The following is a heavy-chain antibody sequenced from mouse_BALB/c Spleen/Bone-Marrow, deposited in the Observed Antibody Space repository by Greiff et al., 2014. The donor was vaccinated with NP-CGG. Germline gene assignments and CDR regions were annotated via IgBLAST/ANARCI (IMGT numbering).Heavy chain of an antibody. CDR2: ISSGCGTI. Sequence: EVMLVESGGDLVQPGGSRKLSCAASGFTFSSFGMHWVRQAPEKGLEWVAYISSGCGTIYYADTVKGRFTISRDNPKNTLFLQMTSLRSEDTAMYYCARGDYGNQYFFDYWGQGTTLTVSS. CDR3: ARGDYGNQYFFDY. V-gene: IGHV5-17*02. D-gene: IGHD2-1*01. J-gene: IGHJ2*01. CDR1: GFTFSSFG.